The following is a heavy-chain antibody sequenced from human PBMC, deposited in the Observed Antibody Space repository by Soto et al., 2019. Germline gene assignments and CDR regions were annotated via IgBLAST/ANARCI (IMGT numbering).Heavy chain of an antibody. CDR2: IYHSGST. CDR3: ARGYLANYYYYGMDV. Sequence: TLSLTCAVSGGSISSGGYSWSWIRQPPGKGLEWIGYIYHSGSTYYNPSLKSRVTISVDRSKNQFSLKLSSVTAADTAVYYCARGYLANYYYYGMDVWGQGTTVTVSS. CDR1: GGSISSGGYS. V-gene: IGHV4-30-2*01. D-gene: IGHD3-10*01. J-gene: IGHJ6*02.